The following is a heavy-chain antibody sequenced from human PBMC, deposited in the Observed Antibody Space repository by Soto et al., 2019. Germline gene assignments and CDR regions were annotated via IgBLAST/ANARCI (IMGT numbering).Heavy chain of an antibody. CDR2: LYYNGNT. D-gene: IGHD6-19*01. Sequence: QVQLQESGPGLVKPSETLALTCTVSGGSIISSYWSWIRQPPGKGLEWIGDLYYNGNTKYNPSLKSRVTISGDTSKDQFSLKLNSVTAADTAVYYCARQPGIAVYGGAFDIWGQGTVVTVSS. V-gene: IGHV4-59*01. CDR3: ARQPGIAVYGGAFDI. J-gene: IGHJ3*02. CDR1: GGSIISSY.